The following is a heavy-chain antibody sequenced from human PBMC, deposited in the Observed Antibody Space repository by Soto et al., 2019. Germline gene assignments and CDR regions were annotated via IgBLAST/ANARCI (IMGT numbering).Heavy chain of an antibody. CDR2: IYYSGST. Sequence: ASETLSLTCTVSGGSITSYYWSWIPQPPGKGLEWIGYIYYSGSTNYNPPLKRRVTISVDTSKNQFSLKLSSVTAADTAVYYCARRWGRTFDYWGQGTLVTVSS. CDR3: ARRWGRTFDY. CDR1: GGSITSYY. D-gene: IGHD7-27*01. J-gene: IGHJ4*02. V-gene: IGHV4-59*08.